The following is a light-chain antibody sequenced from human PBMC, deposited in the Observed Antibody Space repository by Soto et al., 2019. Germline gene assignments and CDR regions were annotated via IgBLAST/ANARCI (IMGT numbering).Light chain of an antibody. Sequence: ELVLTQSPGTLSLSPGERATLSCRASQSVRSNYLAWYHQKPGQAPRLLIYDASSRAVGIPDRFSGSGSGTDFTLTISRLEPEDFAVYYCQQYGSSPYTFGQGTKLEIK. CDR3: QQYGSSPYT. J-gene: IGKJ2*01. CDR1: QSVRSNY. CDR2: DAS. V-gene: IGKV3-20*01.